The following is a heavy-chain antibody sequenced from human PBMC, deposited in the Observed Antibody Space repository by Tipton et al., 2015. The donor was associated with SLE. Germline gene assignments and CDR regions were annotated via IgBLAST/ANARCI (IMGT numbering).Heavy chain of an antibody. CDR2: ISSSGSTI. D-gene: IGHD6-13*01. Sequence: SLRLSCAASGFTFSSYEMNWVRQAPGKGLEWVSYISSSGSTIYYADSVKGRFTISRDNAKNSLYLQMNSLRAEDTAVYYCARDCSIAAAGRYYYYYYMDVWGKGTTVTVSS. V-gene: IGHV3-48*03. CDR3: ARDCSIAAAGRYYYYYYMDV. CDR1: GFTFSSYE. J-gene: IGHJ6*03.